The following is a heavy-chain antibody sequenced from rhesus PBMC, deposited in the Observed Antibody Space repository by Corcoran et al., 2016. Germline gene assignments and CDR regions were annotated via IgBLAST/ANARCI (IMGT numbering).Heavy chain of an antibody. J-gene: IGHJ5-1*01. CDR3: ARHRNRFDV. V-gene: IGHV4-165*01. CDR1: GGSISSTY. CDR2: IGSSSGST. Sequence: QVQLQESGPELVKPSETLSLTCAVSGGSISSTYRSGIRQPPGKGLEWIGYIGSSSGSTNYNPSLKSRVTISTDTSKNQFSLKLSSVTAADTAVYYCARHRNRFDVWGPGVLVTVSS.